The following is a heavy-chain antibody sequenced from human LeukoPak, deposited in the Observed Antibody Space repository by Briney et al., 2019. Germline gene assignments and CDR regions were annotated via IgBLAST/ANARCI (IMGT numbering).Heavy chain of an antibody. V-gene: IGHV3-64D*06. D-gene: IGHD1-26*01. CDR2: ISINGDKA. CDR3: IKDRIGTWSFDH. Sequence: GGSLRLSCSASGFTFSGHFMHWVRQAPGKGLEYVSSISINGDKAYYAESVKGRFTISRDNSKNTLYLQLSSLRVEDTAVYYCIKDRIGTWSFDHWGQGTLLTVSS. CDR1: GFTFSGHF. J-gene: IGHJ4*02.